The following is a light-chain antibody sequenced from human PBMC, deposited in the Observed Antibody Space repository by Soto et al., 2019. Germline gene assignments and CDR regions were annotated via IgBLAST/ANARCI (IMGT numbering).Light chain of an antibody. J-gene: IGLJ1*01. Sequence: QSVLTQPPSASGSPGQSVTISCTGTSSDVGGYNYVSWYQQHPGKAPKLMIYEVTNRPSGVSNRFSGSKSGNTASLTISGLQAEDEADYYCSSYTSSNTYVFGTGTKVTV. CDR3: SSYTSSNTYV. V-gene: IGLV2-14*01. CDR1: SSDVGGYNY. CDR2: EVT.